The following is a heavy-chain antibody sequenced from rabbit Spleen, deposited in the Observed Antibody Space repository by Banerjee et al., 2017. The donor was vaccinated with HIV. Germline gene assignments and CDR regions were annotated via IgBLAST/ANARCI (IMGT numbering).Heavy chain of an antibody. J-gene: IGHJ4*01. V-gene: IGHV1S47*01. D-gene: IGHD4-2*01. Sequence: QEQLVESGGDLVKPGTSLTLTCKASGFDFSSYGVSWVRQAPGKGLEWIGYIDPVFGSTYYASWVNGRFTISSHNAQNTLYLQLNSLTAADTATYFCVRDSWDFNLWGPGTLVTVS. CDR1: GFDFSSYG. CDR3: VRDSWDFNL. CDR2: IDPVFGST.